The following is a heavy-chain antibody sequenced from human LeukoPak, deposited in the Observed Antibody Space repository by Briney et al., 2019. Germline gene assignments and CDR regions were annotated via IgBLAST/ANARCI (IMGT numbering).Heavy chain of an antibody. CDR2: ISGSGHST. CDR3: AKESPEFDY. J-gene: IGHJ4*02. CDR1: GFTFSDYA. Sequence: GGSLRLSCAASGFTFSDYAMSWVRQAPGKGLEWVSVISGSGHSTHYADYVKGRFTISRDNFKNTVYLQMNSLRAEDTAVYYCAKESPEFDYWGQGTLVTVSS. D-gene: IGHD1-14*01. V-gene: IGHV3-23*01.